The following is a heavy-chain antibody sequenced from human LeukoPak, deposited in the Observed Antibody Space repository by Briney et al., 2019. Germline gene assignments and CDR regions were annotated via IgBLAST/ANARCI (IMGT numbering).Heavy chain of an antibody. V-gene: IGHV1-8*01. CDR3: ARGPIVATEGGFDY. D-gene: IGHD5-12*01. J-gene: IGHJ4*02. CDR2: MNPNSGNT. Sequence: ASVKVSCKASGYTFTSYDINWVRRATGQGLEWMGWMNPNSGNTGYAQKFQGRVTMTRNTSISTAYMELSSLRSEDTAVYYCARGPIVATEGGFDYWGQGTLVTVSS. CDR1: GYTFTSYD.